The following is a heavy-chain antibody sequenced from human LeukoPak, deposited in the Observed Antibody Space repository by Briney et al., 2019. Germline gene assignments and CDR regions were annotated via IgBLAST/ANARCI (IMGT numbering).Heavy chain of an antibody. V-gene: IGHV4-59*01. CDR3: ARGYGDFRVEGRYFHS. CDR1: DGSITNYD. D-gene: IGHD4-17*01. Sequence: PSETLSLTCTVSDGSITNYDWSWVRQPPGKGLEFIGHVHYSGTADYNPSLKSRVTISIDTSKKHFFLKLKSVTAADTAVYYCARGYGDFRVEGRYFHSWGQGTLVTVSS. J-gene: IGHJ4*02. CDR2: VHYSGTA.